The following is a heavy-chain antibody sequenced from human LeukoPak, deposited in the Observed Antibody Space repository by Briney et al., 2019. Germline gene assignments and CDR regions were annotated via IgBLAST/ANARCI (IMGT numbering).Heavy chain of an antibody. D-gene: IGHD4-17*01. V-gene: IGHV3-30*04. Sequence: PGRSLRLSCAASGFTFSSYAMHWGRQGPGKGLEWVAVISYDGSNKYYADSVKGRFTISRDNSKNTLYLQMNSLRAEDTAVYYCAREGYGDHEGYFDYWGQGTLVTVSS. J-gene: IGHJ4*02. CDR3: AREGYGDHEGYFDY. CDR2: ISYDGSNK. CDR1: GFTFSSYA.